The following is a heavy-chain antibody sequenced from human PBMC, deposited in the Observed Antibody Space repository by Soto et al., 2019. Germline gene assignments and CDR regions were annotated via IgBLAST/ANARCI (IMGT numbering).Heavy chain of an antibody. Sequence: VQLVQSGAEVKKPGASVKVSCKASGYTFTGYYMHWVRQAPGQGLEWMGWINPNSGGTKNAQKFQGRVTMNGDTSISTAYMEMRRLRSNGKAVYYCTSLNSGYATSERYFGLWGRGTPVTDSS. CDR1: GYTFTGYY. J-gene: IGHJ2*01. D-gene: IGHD5-12*01. CDR2: INPNSGGT. V-gene: IGHV1-2*02. CDR3: TSLNSGYATSERYFGL.